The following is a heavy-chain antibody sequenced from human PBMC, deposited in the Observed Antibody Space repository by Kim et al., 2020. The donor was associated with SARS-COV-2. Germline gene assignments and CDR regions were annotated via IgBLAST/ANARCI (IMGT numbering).Heavy chain of an antibody. J-gene: IGHJ4*02. V-gene: IGHV4-34*01. CDR1: GGSFSGYY. D-gene: IGHD2-15*01. CDR2: INHSGST. CDR3: ARGVLDHRGTRYCSGGSCYWGIDY. Sequence: SETLSLTCAVYGGSFSGYYWSWIRQPPGKGLEWIGEINHSGSTNYNPSLKSRVTISVDTSKNQFSLKLSSVTAADTAVYYCARGVLDHRGTRYCSGGSCYWGIDYWGQGTLVTVSS.